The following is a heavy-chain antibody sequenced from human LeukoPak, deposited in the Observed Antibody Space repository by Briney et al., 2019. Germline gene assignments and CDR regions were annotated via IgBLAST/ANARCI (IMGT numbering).Heavy chain of an antibody. CDR1: GGSISSYY. CDR3: ARDIDSDAFDI. Sequence: PSETLSLTCTVSGGSISSYYWSWIRQPPGKGLEWIGYIYYSGSTNYNPSLKSRVTISVHTSKNQFSLELSSVIAADTAVYYCARDIDSDAFDIWGQGTMVTVSS. V-gene: IGHV4-59*01. J-gene: IGHJ3*02. D-gene: IGHD3-16*02. CDR2: IYYSGST.